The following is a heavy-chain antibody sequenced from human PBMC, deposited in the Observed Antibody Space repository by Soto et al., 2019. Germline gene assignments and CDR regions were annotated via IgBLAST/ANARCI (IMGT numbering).Heavy chain of an antibody. V-gene: IGHV4-34*01. CDR1: GGSFSGYY. CDR2: INHSGST. CDR3: ARGHLGLAGKVYYYYGMDV. Sequence: LETLSLTCGVYGGSFSGYYWSRIRQPPGKGLEWIGEINHSGSTNYNPSLKSRVTISVDTSKNQFSLKLSSVTAADTAVYYCARGHLGLAGKVYYYYGMDVWGQGTTVTVSS. D-gene: IGHD6-19*01. J-gene: IGHJ6*02.